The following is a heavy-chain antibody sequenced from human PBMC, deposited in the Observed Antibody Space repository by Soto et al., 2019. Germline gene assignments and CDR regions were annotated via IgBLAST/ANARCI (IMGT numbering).Heavy chain of an antibody. CDR1: GFTFSSYA. J-gene: IGHJ4*02. Sequence: EVQLLESGGGLVQPGGSLRLSCAASGFTFSSYAMSWVRQAPGKGLEWVSAISGSGGSTYYADSVKGRFTISRDNSKNTLYLQMNSLRAEDTAVYYCAKDLGESSGDAPRNFDYWGQGTLVTVSS. CDR2: ISGSGGST. CDR3: AKDLGESSGDAPRNFDY. D-gene: IGHD5-12*01. V-gene: IGHV3-23*01.